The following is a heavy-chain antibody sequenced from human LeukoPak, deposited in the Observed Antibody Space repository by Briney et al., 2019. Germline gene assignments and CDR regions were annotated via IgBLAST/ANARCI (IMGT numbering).Heavy chain of an antibody. CDR3: AKGGKWDVTPFDY. CDR1: GFTFSNDW. CDR2: ISGGGGST. J-gene: IGHJ4*02. Sequence: GGSLRLSCVASGFTFSNDWMHWVRQAPGKGLEWVSTISGGGGSTYYADSVKGRFTISRDNSKNTLYLQVNSLRAEDTAVYYCAKGGKWDVTPFDYWGQGTLVTVSS. V-gene: IGHV3-23*01. D-gene: IGHD1-26*01.